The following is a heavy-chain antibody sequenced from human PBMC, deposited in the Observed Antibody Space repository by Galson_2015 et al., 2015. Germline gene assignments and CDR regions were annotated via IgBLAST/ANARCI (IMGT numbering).Heavy chain of an antibody. J-gene: IGHJ4*02. Sequence: RLSCTASGYTFTSYAMRWVRQAPGKGLEWISSISGSGGSTYYSDYVKGRFTISRDKSKNTLYLQMNTLRAEDTAVYYCAKYGGEVCEDDYWGQGTLVTVSS. CDR2: ISGSGGST. CDR3: AKYGGEVCEDDY. CDR1: GYTFTSYA. V-gene: IGHV3-23*01. D-gene: IGHD4/OR15-4a*01.